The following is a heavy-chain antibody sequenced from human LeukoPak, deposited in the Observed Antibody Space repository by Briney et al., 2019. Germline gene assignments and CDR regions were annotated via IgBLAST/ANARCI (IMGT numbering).Heavy chain of an antibody. Sequence: PGGSLRLSCAASGFTFSTYAMTWLRQAPGKGLEWVSSISSSSSYIYYADSVKGRFTISRDNAKNSLYLQMNSLRAEDTAVYYCARDVSRLRYFDWPPRGYGMDVWGQGTTVTVSS. CDR3: ARDVSRLRYFDWPPRGYGMDV. CDR1: GFTFSTYA. J-gene: IGHJ6*02. V-gene: IGHV3-21*01. D-gene: IGHD3-9*01. CDR2: ISSSSSYI.